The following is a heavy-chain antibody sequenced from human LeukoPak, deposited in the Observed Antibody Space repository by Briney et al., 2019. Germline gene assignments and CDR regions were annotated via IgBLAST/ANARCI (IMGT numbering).Heavy chain of an antibody. D-gene: IGHD3-10*01. J-gene: IGHJ5*02. CDR3: ARGGYYGSGNDFRFDP. Sequence: PSETLSLTCTVSGGSISSYYWSWIRQPPGKGLDWIGYIYYSGSTNYNPSLKSRVTISVDTSKNQFSLKLSSVTPADTAVYYCARGGYYGSGNDFRFDPWGQGTLVTVSS. V-gene: IGHV4-59*01. CDR2: IYYSGST. CDR1: GGSISSYY.